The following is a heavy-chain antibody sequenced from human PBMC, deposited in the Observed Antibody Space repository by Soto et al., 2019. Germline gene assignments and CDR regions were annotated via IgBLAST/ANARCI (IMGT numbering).Heavy chain of an antibody. CDR2: INRDGSST. Sequence: GGSLRLSCAASGFTFSSYWMHWVRQAPGKGLVWVSRINRDGSSTSYADSVKGRFTISRDNAKNTLYLQMNSLRAEDTAVYYCARGAITMSPDDAFDIWGQGTMVTVSS. CDR3: ARGAITMSPDDAFDI. V-gene: IGHV3-74*01. J-gene: IGHJ3*02. CDR1: GFTFSSYW. D-gene: IGHD3-10*02.